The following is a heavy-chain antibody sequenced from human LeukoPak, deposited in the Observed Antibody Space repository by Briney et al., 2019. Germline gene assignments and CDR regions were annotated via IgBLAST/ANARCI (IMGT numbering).Heavy chain of an antibody. Sequence: GGSLRLSCAASGFTFSSYWMHWVRQAPGKGLVWVSRINSDGSSTSYADSVKGRFTISRDNAKNTLYLQMNSLRAEDTAVYYCARRSQLTIFGDNWFDPWGQGTLVTVSS. J-gene: IGHJ5*02. CDR2: INSDGSST. D-gene: IGHD3-3*01. V-gene: IGHV3-74*01. CDR1: GFTFSSYW. CDR3: ARRSQLTIFGDNWFDP.